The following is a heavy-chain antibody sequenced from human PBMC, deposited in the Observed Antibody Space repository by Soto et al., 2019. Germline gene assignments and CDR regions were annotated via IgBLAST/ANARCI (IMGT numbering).Heavy chain of an antibody. Sequence: PGGSLRLSCAASRFTFSSYDMHWVRQATGKGLEWVSAIGTAGDTYYPGSVKGRFTISRENAKNSLYLQMNSLRAGDTAVYYCARVYHDYGSYYFDYWGQGTLVTVSS. CDR3: ARVYHDYGSYYFDY. CDR1: RFTFSSYD. V-gene: IGHV3-13*01. J-gene: IGHJ4*02. D-gene: IGHD4-17*01. CDR2: IGTAGDT.